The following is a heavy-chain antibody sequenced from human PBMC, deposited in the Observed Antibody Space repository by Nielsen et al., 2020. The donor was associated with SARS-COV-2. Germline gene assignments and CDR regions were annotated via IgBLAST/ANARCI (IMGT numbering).Heavy chain of an antibody. CDR3: ARCHFLGYCSSTSCYREVRYWFDP. Sequence: SETLSLTCAVYGGSFSGYYWSWIRQPPGKGLEWIGEINHSGSTNYNPSLKSRVTISVDTSKNQFSLKLSSVTAADTAVYYCARCHFLGYCSSTSCYREVRYWFDPWGQGTLVTVSS. CDR2: INHSGST. J-gene: IGHJ5*02. V-gene: IGHV4-34*01. CDR1: GGSFSGYY. D-gene: IGHD2-2*02.